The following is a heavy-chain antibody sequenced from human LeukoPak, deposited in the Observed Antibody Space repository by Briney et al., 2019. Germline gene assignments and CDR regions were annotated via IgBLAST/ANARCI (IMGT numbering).Heavy chain of an antibody. J-gene: IGHJ4*02. V-gene: IGHV3-48*03. CDR2: ISSSGSTI. Sequence: GGSLRLSCAASGFTFSSYEMNWVRQAPGKGLEWVSYISSSGSTIYYADSVKGRFTISRDNSKNTLYLQMDSLRAEDTAVYYCAKAPYSTSWYYFDYWGQGTLVTVSS. CDR1: GFTFSSYE. D-gene: IGHD6-13*01. CDR3: AKAPYSTSWYYFDY.